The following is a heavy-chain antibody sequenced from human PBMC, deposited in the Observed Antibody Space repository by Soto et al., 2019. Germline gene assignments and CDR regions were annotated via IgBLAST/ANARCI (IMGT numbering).Heavy chain of an antibody. D-gene: IGHD1-26*01. CDR1: GGSFSGYY. Sequence: PSETLSLTCAVYGGSFSGYYWSWIRQPPGKGLEWIGEINHSGSTNYNPSLKSRVTISVDTSKNQFSLKLSSVTAADTAVYYCARGIVGATIGSRPYNWFDPWGQGTLVTVS. CDR2: INHSGST. CDR3: ARGIVGATIGSRPYNWFDP. J-gene: IGHJ5*02. V-gene: IGHV4-34*01.